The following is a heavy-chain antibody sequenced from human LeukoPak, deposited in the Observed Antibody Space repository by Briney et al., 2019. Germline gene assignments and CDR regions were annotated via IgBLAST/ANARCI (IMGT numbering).Heavy chain of an antibody. V-gene: IGHV3-9*01. Sequence: PGGSLRLSCAASGFTFDDYAMHWVRQAPGKGLEWVPGISWNSGSIGYADSVKGRFTISRDNAKNSLYLQMNSLRAEDTALYYCAKGNGRLTYYYDSSGYFSDNYFDYWGQGTLVTVSS. J-gene: IGHJ4*02. D-gene: IGHD3-22*01. CDR3: AKGNGRLTYYYDSSGYFSDNYFDY. CDR2: ISWNSGSI. CDR1: GFTFDDYA.